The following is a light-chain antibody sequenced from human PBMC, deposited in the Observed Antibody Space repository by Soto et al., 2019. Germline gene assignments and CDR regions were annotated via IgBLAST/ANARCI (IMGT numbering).Light chain of an antibody. J-gene: IGKJ4*01. CDR3: QQRANWPLT. CDR2: DAS. V-gene: IGKV3-11*01. Sequence: IVLTQSPATLSLSPWERATLSCRASQSVSSYLAWYQQKPGQAPRLLIYDASNRATGIPARFSGSGSGTDFTLTINNLEPEDFAVYYCQQRANWPLTFGGGTKVDIK. CDR1: QSVSSY.